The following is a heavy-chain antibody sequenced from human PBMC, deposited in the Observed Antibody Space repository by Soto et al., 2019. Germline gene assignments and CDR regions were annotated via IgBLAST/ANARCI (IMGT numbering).Heavy chain of an antibody. CDR3: AGDPPPPDY. CDR2: ISAYNGNT. V-gene: IGHV1-18*01. Sequence: QVQLVQSGAEVKKPGASVKVSCKASGYTFASYAISWMRQAPGQGLEWMGWISAYNGNTNYAQKLQGRVTMTTDTPTSTAYMELRSLRPDDTAVYYCAGDPPPPDYWGQGTLVTVSS. J-gene: IGHJ4*02. CDR1: GYTFASYA.